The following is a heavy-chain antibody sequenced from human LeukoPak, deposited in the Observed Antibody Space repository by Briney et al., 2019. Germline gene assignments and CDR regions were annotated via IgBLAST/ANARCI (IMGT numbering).Heavy chain of an antibody. V-gene: IGHV3-30*02. CDR3: AKDRDSYGYYPYYFDY. J-gene: IGHJ4*02. CDR1: GFTFSSYA. CDR2: IRYDGSNK. Sequence: GGSLRLSCPASGFTFSSYAMHWVRQAPGKGLEWVAIIRYDGSNKYYSDSVKGRFTISRDNSKNTLYLQMNSLRAEDTAVYYCAKDRDSYGYYPYYFDYWGQGTLVTVSS. D-gene: IGHD3-22*01.